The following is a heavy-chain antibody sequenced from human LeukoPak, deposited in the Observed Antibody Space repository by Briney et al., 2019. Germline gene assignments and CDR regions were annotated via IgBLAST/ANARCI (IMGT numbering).Heavy chain of an antibody. CDR1: GGSISSSSYY. J-gene: IGHJ4*02. CDR2: IYYSGST. CDR3: ARGGGPFDY. V-gene: IGHV4-39*07. Sequence: SETLSLTCTVSGGSISSSSYYWGWIRQPPGKGLEWIGSIYYSGSTYYNPSLKSRVTISVDTSKNQFSLKLSSVTAADTAVYYCARGGGPFDYWGQGILVTVSS.